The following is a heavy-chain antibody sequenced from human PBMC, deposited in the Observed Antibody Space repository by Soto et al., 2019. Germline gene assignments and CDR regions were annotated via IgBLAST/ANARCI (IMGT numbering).Heavy chain of an antibody. Sequence: ASVKVSCKASAYTSTSYGISWVRQAPGQGLEWMGWISAYNGNTNYAQKLQGRFTMTTDTPTSTAYMELRSLRSDDTAVYYCARIRVTIFGVANYGMDVWGQGTTVTVSS. CDR1: AYTSTSYG. J-gene: IGHJ6*02. D-gene: IGHD3-3*01. V-gene: IGHV1-18*01. CDR2: ISAYNGNT. CDR3: ARIRVTIFGVANYGMDV.